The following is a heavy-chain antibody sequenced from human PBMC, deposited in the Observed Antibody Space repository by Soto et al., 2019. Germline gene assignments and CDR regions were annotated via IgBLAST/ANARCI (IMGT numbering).Heavy chain of an antibody. CDR3: ARDQASMVRGVIITTPLY. D-gene: IGHD3-10*01. Sequence: GASVKVSCKASGYTFTSYGISWVRQAPGQGLEWMGWISAYNGNTNYAQKLQSRVTMTTDTSTSTAYMELRSLRSDDTAVYYCARDQASMVRGVIITTPLYWGQGTLVTVSS. V-gene: IGHV1-18*01. CDR1: GYTFTSYG. J-gene: IGHJ4*02. CDR2: ISAYNGNT.